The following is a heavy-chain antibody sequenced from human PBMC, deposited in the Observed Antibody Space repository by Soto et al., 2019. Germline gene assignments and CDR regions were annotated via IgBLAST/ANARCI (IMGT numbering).Heavy chain of an antibody. J-gene: IGHJ5*02. Sequence: ERSLRLSCAASGFNFSSYGMHWVRRAPGKGLERVAVIWYDGSNKYYADSVKGRFTISRDNSKNTLYLQMNSLRAEDTAVYYCARSYSSSWLSSLDPWGQGTLVTVSS. D-gene: IGHD6-13*01. CDR1: GFNFSSYG. CDR2: IWYDGSNK. V-gene: IGHV3-33*01. CDR3: ARSYSSSWLSSLDP.